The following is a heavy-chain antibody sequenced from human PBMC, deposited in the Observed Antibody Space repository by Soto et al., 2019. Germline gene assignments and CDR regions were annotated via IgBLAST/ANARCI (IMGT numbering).Heavy chain of an antibody. Sequence: GGSLRLSCAASGFTFSNYGMHWVRQAPGKGLEWVAIISYDGSKKYYADSVTGRFTISRDNSKNTLYLQMNSLRAEDTAVYYCARTPDCTNGVCSAGFDYWGQGTLVTVSS. CDR1: GFTFSNYG. J-gene: IGHJ4*02. V-gene: IGHV3-30*03. CDR3: ARTPDCTNGVCSAGFDY. CDR2: ISYDGSKK. D-gene: IGHD2-8*01.